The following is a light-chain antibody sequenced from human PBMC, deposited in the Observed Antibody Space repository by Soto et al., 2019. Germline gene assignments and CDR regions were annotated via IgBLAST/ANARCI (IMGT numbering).Light chain of an antibody. CDR2: QDN. CDR3: QAWDSSTAGV. J-gene: IGLJ2*01. Sequence: SYELTQPPSVPVSPGQTASITCSGDKLGDKYACWYQQKPGQSPVLVIYQDNKRPSGIPERFSGSNSGNTATLTISGTQAMDEADYYCQAWDSSTAGVFGGGTKLTVL. V-gene: IGLV3-1*01. CDR1: KLGDKY.